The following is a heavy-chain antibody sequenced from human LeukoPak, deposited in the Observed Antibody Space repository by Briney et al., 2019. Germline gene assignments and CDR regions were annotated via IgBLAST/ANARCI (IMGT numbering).Heavy chain of an antibody. J-gene: IGHJ4*02. CDR1: GFTFSSYA. V-gene: IGHV3-30-3*01. Sequence: GRSLRLSCAASGFTFSSYAMHWVRQAPGKGLEWVAVISYDGSNKYYADSVKGRFTISRDNSKNTLYLQMSSLRAEDTAVYYCARGGSGYFDYWGQGTLVTVSS. D-gene: IGHD3-10*01. CDR2: ISYDGSNK. CDR3: ARGGSGYFDY.